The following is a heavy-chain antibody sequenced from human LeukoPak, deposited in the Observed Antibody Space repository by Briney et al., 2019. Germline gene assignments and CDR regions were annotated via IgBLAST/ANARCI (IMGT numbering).Heavy chain of an antibody. CDR3: ARDAIAADYYYYGMDV. V-gene: IGHV1-69*13. CDR2: IIPIFGTA. J-gene: IGHJ6*02. Sequence: SVKVSCKASGGTFSSYAISWVRQAPGQGLEWMGGIIPIFGTANYAQKFQGRVTITADESTSTAYMELSSLRSDDTAVYYCARDAIAADYYYYGMDVWGQGTTVTVSS. CDR1: GGTFSSYA. D-gene: IGHD6-13*01.